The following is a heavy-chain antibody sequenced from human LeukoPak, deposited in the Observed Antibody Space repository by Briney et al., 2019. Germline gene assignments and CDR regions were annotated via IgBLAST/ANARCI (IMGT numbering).Heavy chain of an antibody. Sequence: GGSLRLSCAASGFTFRSYGMHWVRQAPGKGLEWVAVMSYDGSNKYYADSVKGRFTISRDNSKNTLYLQMNSLRAEDTAVYYRAKDIRIAAAGTATDYFDSWGQGTLVTVSS. CDR3: AKDIRIAAAGTATDYFDS. J-gene: IGHJ4*02. CDR1: GFTFRSYG. D-gene: IGHD6-13*01. V-gene: IGHV3-30*18. CDR2: MSYDGSNK.